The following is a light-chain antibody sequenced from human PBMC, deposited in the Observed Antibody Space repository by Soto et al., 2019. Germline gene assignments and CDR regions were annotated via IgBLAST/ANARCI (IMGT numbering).Light chain of an antibody. J-gene: IGLJ2*01. Sequence: QSALTQPASVSGSPGQSITISCTGTSSDVGGYNYVSWYQQHPRKAPKLMIYEVSNRPSGVSNRFSGSKSGNTASLTISGLQAEDEADYYCSSSTSSDTLLFGGGTKLTVL. CDR1: SSDVGGYNY. CDR3: SSSTSSDTLL. V-gene: IGLV2-14*01. CDR2: EVS.